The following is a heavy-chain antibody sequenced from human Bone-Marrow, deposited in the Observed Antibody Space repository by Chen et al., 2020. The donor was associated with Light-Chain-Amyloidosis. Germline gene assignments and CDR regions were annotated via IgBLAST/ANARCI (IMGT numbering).Heavy chain of an antibody. CDR3: ARRRDGYNFDY. Sequence: EVQLAQSGPEVKKPGESLKISCKGSGYTFPNYWICWVRQMPGKGLEWMGVIYPDDSDARYSPSFEGQVTISADKSITTAYLQWRSLKASDTAMYYCARRRDGYNFDYWGQGTLVTVSS. D-gene: IGHD5-12*01. V-gene: IGHV5-51*01. CDR1: GYTFPNYW. J-gene: IGHJ4*02. CDR2: IYPDDSDA.